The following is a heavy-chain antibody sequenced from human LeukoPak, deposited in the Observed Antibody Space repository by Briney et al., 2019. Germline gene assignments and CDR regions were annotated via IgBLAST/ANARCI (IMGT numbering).Heavy chain of an antibody. CDR3: AVVYGSGSTRRRWFDP. D-gene: IGHD3-10*01. CDR1: GYTFTSYY. Sequence: ASVKVSCKASGYTFTSYYMHWVRQAPGQGLEWMGIINPSGGSTSYAQKFQGRVTMTRDTSTSTAYMELRSLRSDDTAVYYCAVVYGSGSTRRRWFDPWGQGTLVTVSS. CDR2: INPSGGST. J-gene: IGHJ5*02. V-gene: IGHV1-46*01.